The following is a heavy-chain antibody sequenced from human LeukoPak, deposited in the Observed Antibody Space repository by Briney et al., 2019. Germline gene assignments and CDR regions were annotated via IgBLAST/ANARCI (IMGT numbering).Heavy chain of an antibody. CDR3: AKDPVRGVSGMGV. CDR1: GFTFSSYA. D-gene: IGHD3-10*01. CDR2: ISGSGGST. V-gene: IGHV3-23*01. Sequence: GGSLRLSCAASGFTFSSYAMSWVRQAPGKGLEWVSAISGSGGSTYYADSVKGRFTIPRDNSKNTLYLQMNSLRAEDTAVYYCAKDPVRGVSGMGVWGKGTTVTVSS. J-gene: IGHJ6*04.